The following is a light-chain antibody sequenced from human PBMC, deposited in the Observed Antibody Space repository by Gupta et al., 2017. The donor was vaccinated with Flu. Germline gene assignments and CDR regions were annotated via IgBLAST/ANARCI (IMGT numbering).Light chain of an antibody. CDR3: VRYRGSAIQV. CDR1: SGSVSSGYY. J-gene: IGLJ2*01. CDR2: DTN. Sequence: QTVVTQAPSFSVSPGGTVTLTCGLSSGSVSSGYYPSWYQQTPGQAPRTLIYDTNTRASGVPDRFSGSIVGNKAARTITGAQADDESDYYCVRYRGSAIQVFGGGTKLTVL. V-gene: IGLV8-61*01.